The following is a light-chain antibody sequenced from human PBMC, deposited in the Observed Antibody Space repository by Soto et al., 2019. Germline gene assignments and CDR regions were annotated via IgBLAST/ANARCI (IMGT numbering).Light chain of an antibody. CDR2: EVS. J-gene: IGLJ1*01. V-gene: IGLV2-14*03. Sequence: QSALTQPASVSGSPGQSITISCTGSSSDIGRYNYVSWYQQLPGKAPKLMIYEVSNRPSGVSNRFSGSKSGNTASLSISGLQTEDEADYYCGSYAGSNNFNVFGPGTKVTVL. CDR3: GSYAGSNNFNV. CDR1: SSDIGRYNY.